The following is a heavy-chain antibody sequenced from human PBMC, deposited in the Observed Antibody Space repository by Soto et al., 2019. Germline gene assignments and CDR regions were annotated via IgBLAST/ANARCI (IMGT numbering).Heavy chain of an antibody. Sequence: VQLVESGGGVVQPGRSLRLSCAASGFTLSAYTMHWVRQPPGKGLEWVAVISYDGKNERYTDPVKGRFTVSRDNSKSTVYLQMNSLKSEDTAVYYCARDGYSGRSDGFDIWGQGTMVTVSS. J-gene: IGHJ3*02. V-gene: IGHV3-30*04. CDR3: ARDGYSGRSDGFDI. CDR2: ISYDGKNE. D-gene: IGHD1-26*01. CDR1: GFTLSAYT.